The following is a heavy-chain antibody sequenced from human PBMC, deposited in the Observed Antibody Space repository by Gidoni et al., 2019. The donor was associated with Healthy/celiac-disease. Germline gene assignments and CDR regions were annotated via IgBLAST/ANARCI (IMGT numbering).Heavy chain of an antibody. CDR3: ARGSPGYKEYYYYGMDV. D-gene: IGHD3-9*01. CDR1: GGTFSSDA. Sequence: QVQLVQSGAEVKKPGSSVKVSCKASGGTFSSDAISWVRQAPGQGLEWMGGIIPIFGTANYAQKFQGRVTITADKSTSTAYMELSSLRSEDTAVYYCARGSPGYKEYYYYGMDVWGQGTTVTVSS. CDR2: IIPIFGTA. J-gene: IGHJ6*02. V-gene: IGHV1-69*06.